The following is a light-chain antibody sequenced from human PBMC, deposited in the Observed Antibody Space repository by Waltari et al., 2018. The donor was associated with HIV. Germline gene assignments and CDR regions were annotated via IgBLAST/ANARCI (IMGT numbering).Light chain of an antibody. CDR3: QSYDRSLSVWV. CDR2: DNP. V-gene: IGLV1-40*01. CDR1: SSTTGAGYD. Sequence: QSVLTQPPSVSGAPGQRVTISCTGSSSTTGAGYDVPWYQQLPGTAPRLLIYDNPIRPSGVPDRFSGSKSGTSASLAIAGLQDEDEAVYYCQSYDRSLSVWVFGGGTKVTVL. J-gene: IGLJ3*02.